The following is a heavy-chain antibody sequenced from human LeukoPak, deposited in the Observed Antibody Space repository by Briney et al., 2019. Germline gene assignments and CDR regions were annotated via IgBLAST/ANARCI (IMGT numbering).Heavy chain of an antibody. CDR3: ARGTTVVTRVYYFDY. D-gene: IGHD4-23*01. CDR2: IYYSGST. J-gene: IGHJ4*02. CDR1: GGSISSYY. V-gene: IGHV4-59*01. Sequence: PSETLSLTCTVSGGSISSYYWSWVRQPPGKGLEWIGYIYYSGSTNYNPSLKSRVTISVDTSKNQFSLKLSSVTAADTAVYYCARGTTVVTRVYYFDYWGQGTLVTVSS.